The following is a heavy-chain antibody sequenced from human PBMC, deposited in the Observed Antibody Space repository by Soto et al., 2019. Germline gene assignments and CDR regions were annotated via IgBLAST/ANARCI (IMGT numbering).Heavy chain of an antibody. Sequence: GESLKISFKGSGYSFAGYLITWVRQKPVKGLEWMGRIDPSDSQTYYSPSFRGHVTISVTKSITTVFLQWSSLRASDTGMYYCARQKYDSDTAPNFKYYFDSAAQGRQVKVCS. CDR1: GYSFAGYL. CDR2: IDPSDSQT. J-gene: IGHJ4*02. CDR3: ARQKYDSDTAPNFKYYFDS. D-gene: IGHD5-18*01. V-gene: IGHV5-10-1*01.